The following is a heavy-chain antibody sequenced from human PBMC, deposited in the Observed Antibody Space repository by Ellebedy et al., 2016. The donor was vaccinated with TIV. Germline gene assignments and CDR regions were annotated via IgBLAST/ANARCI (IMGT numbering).Heavy chain of an antibody. J-gene: IGHJ6*02. D-gene: IGHD3-10*01. CDR3: ARDQVVRGGYHGMDV. V-gene: IGHV4-31*03. CDR2: IYHSGTT. Sequence: SETLSLXXTVSGGSISSSGYYWSWIRQHPGKGLEWIGYIYHSGTTYYNPSLKSRVSISVDTSKNQVSLRLRSGTVADRAVYYCARDQVVRGGYHGMDVWGQGTTVTVSS. CDR1: GGSISSSGYY.